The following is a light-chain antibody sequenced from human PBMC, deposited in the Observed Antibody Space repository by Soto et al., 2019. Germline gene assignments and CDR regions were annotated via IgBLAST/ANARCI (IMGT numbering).Light chain of an antibody. CDR2: EVS. CDR3: SSYTSSSKPYV. CDR1: SSDVGGYNY. V-gene: IGLV2-14*01. Sequence: QSSLTQPASVSGSPGQSITISCTGTSSDVGGYNYVSWYQQHPGKAPKLMIYEVSNRPSGVSNRFSGSKSGNTASLTISGLQAEDEADYYCSSYTSSSKPYVFGTGIKV. J-gene: IGLJ1*01.